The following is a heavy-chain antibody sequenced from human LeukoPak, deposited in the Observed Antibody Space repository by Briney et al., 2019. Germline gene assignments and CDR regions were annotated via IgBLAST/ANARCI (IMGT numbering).Heavy chain of an antibody. CDR2: ISSSSSDI. V-gene: IGHV3-21*06. CDR1: GFTFSTYN. D-gene: IGHD4-17*01. Sequence: GGSLRLSCAASGFTFSTYNMNWVRQAPGKGLEWVSSISSSSSDIYYADSVKGRFGVSRDNAKNSLYLQMSSLRAEDTAVYYCARGSGPGVTTIDSWGQGTLVIVSS. J-gene: IGHJ4*02. CDR3: ARGSGPGVTTIDS.